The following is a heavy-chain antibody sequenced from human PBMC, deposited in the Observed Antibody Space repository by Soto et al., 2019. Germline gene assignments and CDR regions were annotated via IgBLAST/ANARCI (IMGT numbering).Heavy chain of an antibody. CDR1: GYTFTRNA. D-gene: IGHD2-15*01. CDR2: IDAGNGNT. Sequence: ASVKVSCKASGYTFTRNAIHWVRQAPGQRLEWIGKIDAGNGNTKYSQKFQGRVTITRDTSASAAYMELSSLRSEDTAVYYCAKVLESCSGDKCYSGDFDSWGQGTLVTVSS. V-gene: IGHV1-3*01. J-gene: IGHJ4*02. CDR3: AKVLESCSGDKCYSGDFDS.